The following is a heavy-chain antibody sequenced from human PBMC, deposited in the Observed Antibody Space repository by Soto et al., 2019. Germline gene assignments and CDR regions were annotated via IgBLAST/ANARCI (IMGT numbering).Heavy chain of an antibody. J-gene: IGHJ4*02. CDR2: ISSSSSYI. D-gene: IGHD5-12*01. Sequence: LRLSGAASGFTFSSYSMNWVRQAPGKGLEWVSSISSSSSYIYYADSVKGRFTISRDNAKNSLYLQMNSLRAEDTAVYYCAGGNGGSHFDYWGQGTLVTVSS. V-gene: IGHV3-21*01. CDR1: GFTFSSYS. CDR3: AGGNGGSHFDY.